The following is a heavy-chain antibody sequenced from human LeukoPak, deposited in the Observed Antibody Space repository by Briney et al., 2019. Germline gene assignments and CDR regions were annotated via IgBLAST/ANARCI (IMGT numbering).Heavy chain of an antibody. CDR1: GFTFSSYA. D-gene: IGHD6-19*01. J-gene: IGHJ4*02. CDR3: ARIAVAGDFDY. Sequence: GGSLRLSCAASGFTFSSYAMNWVRQAPGKGLEWVSSISSSSSYIYYADSVKGRFTISRDNAKNSLYLQMNSLRAEDTAVYYCARIAVAGDFDYWGQGTLVTVSS. V-gene: IGHV3-21*01. CDR2: ISSSSSYI.